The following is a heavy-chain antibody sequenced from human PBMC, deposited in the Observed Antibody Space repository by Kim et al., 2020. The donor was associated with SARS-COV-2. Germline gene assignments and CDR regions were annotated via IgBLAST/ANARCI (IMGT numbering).Heavy chain of an antibody. Sequence: GGSLRLSCAASGFTFSSYSMNWVRQAPGKGLEWVSSISSSSSYIYYADSVKGRFTISRDNAKNSLYLQMNSLRAEDTAVYYCARGSPSTGFRYFDWLIDYWGQGTLVTVSS. D-gene: IGHD3-9*01. CDR2: ISSSSSYI. J-gene: IGHJ4*02. V-gene: IGHV3-21*01. CDR1: GFTFSSYS. CDR3: ARGSPSTGFRYFDWLIDY.